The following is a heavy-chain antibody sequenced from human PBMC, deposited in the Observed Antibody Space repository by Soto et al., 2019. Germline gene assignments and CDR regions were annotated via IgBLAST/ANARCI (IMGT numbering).Heavy chain of an antibody. CDR1: GYTFTSYG. CDR2: ISAYNGNT. Sequence: ASVKVSCKASGYTFTSYGISWVRQAPGQGLEWMGWISAYNGNTNYAQKLQGRVTMTTDTSTSTAYMELRSLRSDDTAVYYCARLSMVRGVILFAFDIWGQGTMVTVSS. CDR3: ARLSMVRGVILFAFDI. D-gene: IGHD3-10*01. V-gene: IGHV1-18*01. J-gene: IGHJ3*02.